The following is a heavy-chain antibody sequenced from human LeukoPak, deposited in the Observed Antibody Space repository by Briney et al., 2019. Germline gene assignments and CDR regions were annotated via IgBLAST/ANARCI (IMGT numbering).Heavy chain of an antibody. J-gene: IGHJ5*02. CDR3: VACASASCYGDRFDP. CDR1: GFTFASHA. CDR2: ISATDGST. D-gene: IGHD2-2*01. Sequence: GGSLRLSCAASGFTFASHAMTWVRQAPGKGLEWVSSISATDGSTYYADSVRGRFTISRDNSKNTLFLQMNSLGAEDTALYYCVACASASCYGDRFDPWGQGTLVTVAS. V-gene: IGHV3-23*01.